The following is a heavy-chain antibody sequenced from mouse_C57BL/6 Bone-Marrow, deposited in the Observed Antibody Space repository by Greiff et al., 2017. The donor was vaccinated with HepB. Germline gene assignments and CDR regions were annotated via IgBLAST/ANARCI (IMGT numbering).Heavy chain of an antibody. V-gene: IGHV5-9-1*02. CDR1: GFTFSSYA. Sequence: EVMLVESGEGLVKPGGSLKLSCAASGFTFSSYAMSWVRQTPEKRLEWVAYISGGGDYIYYADTVKGRFTISRDNARNTLYLQMSSLKSEDTAMYYCTRASNHSRFAYWGQGTLVTVSA. J-gene: IGHJ3*01. CDR2: ISGGGDYI. D-gene: IGHD2-5*01. CDR3: TRASNHSRFAY.